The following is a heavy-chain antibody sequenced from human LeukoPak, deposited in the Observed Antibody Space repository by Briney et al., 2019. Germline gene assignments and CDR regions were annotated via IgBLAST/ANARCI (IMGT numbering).Heavy chain of an antibody. CDR3: ARPARGATGDAFDI. CDR2: IIPILGIA. CDR1: GGTFSSYA. J-gene: IGHJ3*02. V-gene: IGHV1-69*04. Sequence: ASVKVSCKASGGTFSSYAISWVRQAPGQGLEWMGRIIPILGIANYAQKFQGRVTITADKSTSTAYVELSSLRSEDTAVYYCARPARGATGDAFDIWGQGTMVTVSS. D-gene: IGHD1-26*01.